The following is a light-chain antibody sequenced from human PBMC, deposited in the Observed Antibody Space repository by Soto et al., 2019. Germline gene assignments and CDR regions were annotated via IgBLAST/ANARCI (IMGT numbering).Light chain of an antibody. V-gene: IGLV2-11*01. J-gene: IGLJ1*01. CDR1: SSDVGGYNY. Sequence: LTQPASVPGSPGQSITISCTGTSSDVGGYNYVSWYQQHPGKAPKLMIYDVTKRPSGVPDRFSGSKSGNTASLTISGLQAEDEAVYFCCSYAATYVYVFGTGTKVTVL. CDR2: DVT. CDR3: CSYAATYVYV.